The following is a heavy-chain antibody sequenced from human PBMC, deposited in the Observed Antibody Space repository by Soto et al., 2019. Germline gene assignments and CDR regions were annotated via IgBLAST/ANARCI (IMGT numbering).Heavy chain of an antibody. CDR2: IFYSGST. D-gene: IGHD6-19*01. CDR1: GGSISGHY. CDR3: ARVGSSGWSPDY. Sequence: PSETLSLTCTVSGGSISGHYWTWIRQSPGKGLEWIGYIFYSGSTNYNPSLKSRVTISVDTSKSQFSLKMSSVTAAETAVYYCARVGSSGWSPDYWGRGTLVTVSS. V-gene: IGHV4-59*11. J-gene: IGHJ4*02.